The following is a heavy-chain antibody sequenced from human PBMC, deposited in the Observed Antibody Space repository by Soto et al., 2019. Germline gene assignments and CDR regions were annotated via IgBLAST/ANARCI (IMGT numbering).Heavy chain of an antibody. J-gene: IGHJ2*01. CDR1: GGSVKSGNYY. V-gene: IGHV4-61*01. Sequence: QVQLQESGPGLVKPSETLSLTCIVSGGSVKSGNYYWSWIRQPPGKGLEWVGHIYYSGNTNYNPSLWCPVTMSVYTSQKQFSLNLQSVTTADTAVYYCARVPNVGGSFYGLFFDLWGRGTLVTVSS. CDR3: ARVPNVGGSFYGLFFDL. D-gene: IGHD1-26*01. CDR2: IYYSGNT.